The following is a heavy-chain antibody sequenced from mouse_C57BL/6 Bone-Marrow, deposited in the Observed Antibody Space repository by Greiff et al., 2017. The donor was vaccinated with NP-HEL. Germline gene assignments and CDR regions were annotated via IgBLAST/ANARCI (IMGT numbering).Heavy chain of an antibody. CDR2: ISDGGSYT. CDR1: GFTFSSYA. J-gene: IGHJ2*01. D-gene: IGHD1-1*01. Sequence: EVQLQESGGGLVKPGGSLKLSCAASGFTFSSYAMSWVRQTPEKRLEWVATISDGGSYTYYPDNVKGRFTISRDNAKNNLYLQMSHLKSEDTAMYYCARCDYYPFFDYWGQGTTLTVSS. V-gene: IGHV5-4*01. CDR3: ARCDYYPFFDY.